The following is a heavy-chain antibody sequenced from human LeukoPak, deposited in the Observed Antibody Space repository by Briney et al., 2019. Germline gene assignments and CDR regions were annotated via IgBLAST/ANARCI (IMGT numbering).Heavy chain of an antibody. CDR2: IKQDGSEK. V-gene: IGHV3-7*01. Sequence: GGSLRLSCAASGFTFNSYWMSWVRQAPGKGLEWVAKIKQDGSEKYYLDSVKGRFTVSRDNAKNSLFLQMNSLRAEDTAVYYCARGRFGFGDWGEGTLVTVSS. D-gene: IGHD2-15*01. CDR1: GFTFNSYW. J-gene: IGHJ4*02. CDR3: ARGRFGFGD.